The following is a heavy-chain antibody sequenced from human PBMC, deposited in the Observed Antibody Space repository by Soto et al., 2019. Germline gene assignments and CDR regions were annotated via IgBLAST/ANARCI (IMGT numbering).Heavy chain of an antibody. Sequence: ASVKVSCKASGGSLSTNPISWVRQAPGQGLEWMGGTGSGTGPGNHAQKFQGRLTVTADKSTSTVYMELTNLSSEDTAVYYCARRHSGGFFRFFDSWGQGTLVTVSS. CDR3: ARRHSGGFFRFFDS. J-gene: IGHJ4*02. CDR1: GGSLSTNP. V-gene: IGHV1-69*06. CDR2: TGSGTGPG. D-gene: IGHD2-15*01.